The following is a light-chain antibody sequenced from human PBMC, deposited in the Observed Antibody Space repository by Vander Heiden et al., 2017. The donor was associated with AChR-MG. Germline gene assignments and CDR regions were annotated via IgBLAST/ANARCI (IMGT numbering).Light chain of an antibody. CDR3: SSYSRSRAGV. CDR2: DVS. Sequence: QSALTQPASVSGSPGQSITISCTGTSSDVGGYNYVSWYQQHPGNAPKVRRYDVSKRPSGVSNRFSGSKSGNKASLTISGLQAEDEADDDCSSYSRSRAGVFGTGTKVTV. CDR1: SSDVGGYNY. V-gene: IGLV2-14*01. J-gene: IGLJ1*01.